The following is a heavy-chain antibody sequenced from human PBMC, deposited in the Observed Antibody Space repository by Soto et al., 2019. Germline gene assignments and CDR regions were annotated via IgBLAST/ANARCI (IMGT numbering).Heavy chain of an antibody. V-gene: IGHV3-33*01. CDR3: ARGKYYDSSGYDELGERYFDY. CDR2: LWYDGSNK. CDR1: GFTFSSYG. J-gene: IGHJ4*02. D-gene: IGHD3-22*01. Sequence: QVQLVESGGGVVQPGRSLRLSCAASGFTFSSYGMHWVRQAPGKGLERVAVLWYDGSNKYYADSVKGRFTISRDNSENPLKLQMNSLRAEDTAVYYCARGKYYDSSGYDELGERYFDYWGQGTLVTVSS.